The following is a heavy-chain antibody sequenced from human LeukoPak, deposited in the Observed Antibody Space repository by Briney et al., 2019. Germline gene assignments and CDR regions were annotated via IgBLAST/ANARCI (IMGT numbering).Heavy chain of an antibody. D-gene: IGHD3-3*01. V-gene: IGHV3-21*01. J-gene: IGHJ3*01. CDR1: RVTFSSYS. CDR2: ISSSSSYI. CDR3: ARDLGPAENYDFWSGYYTRGAFDV. Sequence: GGSLRLSCAASRVTFSSYSMNWVRQAPGKGLEWVSSISSSSSYIYYADSVKGRFTISRDNAKNSLFLQMNSLRAEDTAVYYCARDLGPAENYDFWSGYYTRGAFDVWGQGTVVTVSS.